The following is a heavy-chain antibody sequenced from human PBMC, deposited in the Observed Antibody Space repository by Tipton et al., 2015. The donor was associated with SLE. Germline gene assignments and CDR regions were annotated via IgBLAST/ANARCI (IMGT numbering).Heavy chain of an antibody. CDR1: GGSISAYY. CDR2: IYYSGST. CDR3: ARIIRGVYYYYMDV. Sequence: TLSLTCAVYGGSISAYYWGWIRQPPGKGLEWIGSIYYSGSTYYNPSLKSRVTISVDTSKNQFSLKLSSVTAADTAVYYCARIIRGVYYYYMDVWGKGTTVTVSS. V-gene: IGHV4-39*01. J-gene: IGHJ6*03. D-gene: IGHD3-10*01.